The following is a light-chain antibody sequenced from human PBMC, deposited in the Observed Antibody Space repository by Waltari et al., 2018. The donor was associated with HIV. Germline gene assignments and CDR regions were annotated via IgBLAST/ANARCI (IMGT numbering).Light chain of an antibody. CDR2: AAS. V-gene: IGKV1-39*01. J-gene: IGKJ3*01. CDR3: QESYSSPFT. Sequence: DIQMTQYSSSLSASGGDRVTITYRASQSVSSYLNWYQQKPGTAPKLLIYAASILQSGVPARFSGSGSGTDFTLTINSLQPEDFATYYCQESYSSPFTFGPGTQVDIK. CDR1: QSVSSY.